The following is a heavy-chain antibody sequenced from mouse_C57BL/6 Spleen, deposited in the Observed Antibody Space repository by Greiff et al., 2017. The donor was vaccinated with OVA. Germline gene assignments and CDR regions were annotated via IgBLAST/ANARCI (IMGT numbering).Heavy chain of an antibody. Sequence: QVQLQQPGTELVKPGASVKLSCKASGYTFTSYWMHWVKQRPGQGLEWIGNINPSNGGTNYNEKFKSKATLTVDTSSSTAYMQLSSLTSEDSAVDDCARSDYYGRSPRYAMDYWGQGTSVTVSS. CDR1: GYTFTSYW. CDR3: ARSDYYGRSPRYAMDY. J-gene: IGHJ4*01. D-gene: IGHD1-1*01. V-gene: IGHV1-53*01. CDR2: INPSNGGT.